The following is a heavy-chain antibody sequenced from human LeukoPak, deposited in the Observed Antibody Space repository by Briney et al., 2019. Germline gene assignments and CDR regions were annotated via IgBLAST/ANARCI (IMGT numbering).Heavy chain of an antibody. V-gene: IGHV4-39*01. D-gene: IGHD3-10*01. J-gene: IGHJ4*02. CDR3: ARPTRGGSGNYDYFDY. CDR2: IYYSGST. CDR1: GGSISSSSYY. Sequence: SETLSLTCTVSGGSISSSSYYWGWIRQPPGKGLEWIGSIYYSGSTYYNPSLKSRVTISVDTSKNQFSLKLRSVPAADTAVYYCARPTRGGSGNYDYFDYWGQGTLVTVSS.